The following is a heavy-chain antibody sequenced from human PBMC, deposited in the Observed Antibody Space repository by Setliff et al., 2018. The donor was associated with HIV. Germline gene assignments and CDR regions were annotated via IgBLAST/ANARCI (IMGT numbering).Heavy chain of an antibody. V-gene: IGHV4-59*01. Sequence: SETLSLTCTVSGGSISSYYWSWIRQPPGKGLEWIGYISYSGSTNYNPSLKSRVTLSVKTSKNQFSLKLNSVTAADTAIYYCARGIVPPTRQGYYYMDVWGKGTTVTVSS. CDR3: ARGIVPPTRQGYYYMDV. CDR2: ISYSGST. J-gene: IGHJ6*03. D-gene: IGHD2-21*01. CDR1: GGSISSYY.